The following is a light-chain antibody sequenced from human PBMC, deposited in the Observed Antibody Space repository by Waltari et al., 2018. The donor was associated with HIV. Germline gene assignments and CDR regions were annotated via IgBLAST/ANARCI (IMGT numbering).Light chain of an antibody. CDR1: TSVGSN. Sequence: EVVLTQSPASLSLSPGESATLSCRASTSVGSNLAWYQHKPGQAPRLLMYDSSYKATGIPGRFSGSGSGTDFTLTISSLEPEDFAVYYCQQRSDWSPGFTFGQGTELK. J-gene: IGKJ2*01. V-gene: IGKV3-11*01. CDR2: DSS. CDR3: QQRSDWSPGFT.